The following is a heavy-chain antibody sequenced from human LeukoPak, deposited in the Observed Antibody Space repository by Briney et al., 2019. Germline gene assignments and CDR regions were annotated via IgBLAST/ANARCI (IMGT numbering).Heavy chain of an antibody. J-gene: IGHJ5*02. Sequence: SETLSLTCTVSGGSISSGDYYWSWIRQPPGKGPEWIGYIYYSGTTYYNPSLKSRVTISVDTSKDQFSLKLTSVTAADTAVYYCARAPLTAEGANWFDPWGQGALVTVSS. CDR1: GGSISSGDYY. CDR2: IYYSGTT. CDR3: ARAPLTAEGANWFDP. V-gene: IGHV4-30-4*08. D-gene: IGHD2-21*02.